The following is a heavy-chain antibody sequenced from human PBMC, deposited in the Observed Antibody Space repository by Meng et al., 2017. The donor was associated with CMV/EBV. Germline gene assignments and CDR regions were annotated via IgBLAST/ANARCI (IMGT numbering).Heavy chain of an antibody. CDR3: ARDPYPSYDFWSGPNPKYYYYGMDV. J-gene: IGHJ6*02. D-gene: IGHD3-3*01. CDR1: GGSVSSGSYY. Sequence: GSLRLSCTVSGGSVSSGSYYWSWLRQPPGKGLEWIGYIYYSGSTNYNPSLKSRVTISVDTSKNQFSLKLSSVTAADTAVYYCARDPYPSYDFWSGPNPKYYYYGMDVWGQGTTVTVSS. V-gene: IGHV4-61*01. CDR2: IYYSGST.